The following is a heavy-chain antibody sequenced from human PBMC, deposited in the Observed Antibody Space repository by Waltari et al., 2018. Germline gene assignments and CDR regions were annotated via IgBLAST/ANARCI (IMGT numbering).Heavy chain of an antibody. D-gene: IGHD2-2*01. CDR3: ARDRVVPADEPDYYGLDV. Sequence: QVHLQESGPGQVKPSETLSLTCDVSRGSIRSHYWSWIRRPPGKGLEWIGYIYYKGATNYNPSPMSRVTISVDTAKNQFSLKLSSVTAADTAVYYCARDRVVPADEPDYYGLDVWGQGTTVTVSS. V-gene: IGHV4-59*11. J-gene: IGHJ6*02. CDR1: RGSIRSHY. CDR2: IYYKGAT.